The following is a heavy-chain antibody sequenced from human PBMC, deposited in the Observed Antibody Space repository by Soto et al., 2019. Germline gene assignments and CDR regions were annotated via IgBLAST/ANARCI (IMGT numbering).Heavy chain of an antibody. Sequence: QVQLQESGPGLVKPSQTLSLTCTVSGGSISSGGYYWSWIRQHPGKGLEWIGYIYSSGSTYYNPSLKSRVTISVDTSKNQFSLKLSSVTAADTAVYYCARVRTQGGYGDYEFDYWGQGTLVTVSS. CDR3: ARVRTQGGYGDYEFDY. V-gene: IGHV4-31*03. D-gene: IGHD4-17*01. J-gene: IGHJ4*02. CDR2: IYSSGST. CDR1: GGSISSGGYY.